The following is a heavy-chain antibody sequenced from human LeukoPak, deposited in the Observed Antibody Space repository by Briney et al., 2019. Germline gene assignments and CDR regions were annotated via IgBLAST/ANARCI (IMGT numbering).Heavy chain of an antibody. J-gene: IGHJ5*02. V-gene: IGHV1-69*13. CDR1: GGTFSSYA. CDR3: ASTGVVPAFNWFDP. D-gene: IGHD2-2*01. CDR2: IIPIFGTA. Sequence: SVKVSCKASGGTFSSYAISWVRQAPGQGLEWMGGIIPIFGTANYAQKFQGRVTITADESTSTAYMELSSLRSEDTAVYYCASTGVVPAFNWFDPWGQGTLVTVSS.